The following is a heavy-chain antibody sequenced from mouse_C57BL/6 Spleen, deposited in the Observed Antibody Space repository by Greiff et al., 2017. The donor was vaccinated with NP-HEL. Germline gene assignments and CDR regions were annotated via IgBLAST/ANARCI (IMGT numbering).Heavy chain of an antibody. J-gene: IGHJ2*01. CDR1: GFTFSSYG. Sequence: EVKVVESGGDLVKPGGSLKLSCAASGFTFSSYGMSWVRQTPDKRLEWVATISSGGSYTYYPDSVKGRFTISRDNAKNTLYLQMSSLKSEDTAMYYCARHLRITTVVAPYYFDYWGQGTTLTVSS. CDR3: ARHLRITTVVAPYYFDY. V-gene: IGHV5-6*01. CDR2: ISSGGSYT. D-gene: IGHD1-1*01.